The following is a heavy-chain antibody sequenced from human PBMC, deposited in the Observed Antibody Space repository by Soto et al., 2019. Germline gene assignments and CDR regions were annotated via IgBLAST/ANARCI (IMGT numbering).Heavy chain of an antibody. J-gene: IGHJ4*02. CDR1: GYSFTSYW. Sequence: GESLKVSWSGSGYSFTSYWIGWVRQMPGKGLEWMGIIYPGDSDTRYSPSFQGQVTISADKSISTAYLQWSSLKASDTAMYYCARHDLRGAAALRYWGQGTLVTVSS. V-gene: IGHV5-51*01. CDR2: IYPGDSDT. CDR3: ARHDLRGAAALRY. D-gene: IGHD6-13*01.